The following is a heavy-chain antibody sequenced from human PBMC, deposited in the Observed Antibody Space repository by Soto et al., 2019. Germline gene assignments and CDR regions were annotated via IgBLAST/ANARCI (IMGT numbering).Heavy chain of an antibody. V-gene: IGHV3-21*01. CDR3: TSDASRDSSARGWFDP. CDR1: GFTFRSFT. CDR2: ISSNSAYI. D-gene: IGHD6-13*01. Sequence: GGSLRLSCAASGFTFRSFTMNWVRQAPGKGLEWVSTISSNSAYIYYTDALRGRFTIPRDNAKNSLHLQMNSLRAEDTAVYYCTSDASRDSSARGWFDPWGSGTLVTVSS. J-gene: IGHJ5*02.